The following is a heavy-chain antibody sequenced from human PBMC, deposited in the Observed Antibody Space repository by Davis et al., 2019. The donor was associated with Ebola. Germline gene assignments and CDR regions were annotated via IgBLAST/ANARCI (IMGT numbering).Heavy chain of an antibody. V-gene: IGHV3-33*01. D-gene: IGHD3-10*01. CDR1: GFTFSSYG. CDR3: ARPHQLLPPWAFDY. J-gene: IGHJ4*02. Sequence: PGGSLRLSCTASGFTFSSYGMHWVRQAPGTGLEWVAIMWYDGSKKYFSDSVKGRFTISRDNSKNTLYLQMNSLGVEDTAVYYCARPHQLLPPWAFDYGGQGTLVTVSS. CDR2: MWYDGSKK.